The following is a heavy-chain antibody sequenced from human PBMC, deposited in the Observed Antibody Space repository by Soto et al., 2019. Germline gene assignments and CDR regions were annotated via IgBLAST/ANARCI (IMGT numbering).Heavy chain of an antibody. Sequence: GASVKVSCKASGGTFSSYAISWVRQAPGQGLEWMGGIIPIFGTANYAQKFQGRVTITADKSTSTAYMELSSLRSEDTAVYYCATSSATGRPLDVWGKGTTVTVSS. CDR2: IIPIFGTA. D-gene: IGHD2-2*01. CDR3: ATSSATGRPLDV. CDR1: GGTFSSYA. J-gene: IGHJ6*04. V-gene: IGHV1-69*06.